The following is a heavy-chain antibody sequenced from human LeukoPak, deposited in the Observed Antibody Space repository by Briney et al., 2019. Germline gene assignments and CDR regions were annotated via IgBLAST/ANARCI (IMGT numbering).Heavy chain of an antibody. CDR1: GFTFGSYS. CDR3: ARDPTGGDYFDY. Sequence: GGSPRLSCAASGFTFGSYSMNWVRQAPGKGLEWVSYISSSSTIYYADSVKGRFTISRDNAKNSLYLQMNSLRDEDTAVYYCARDPTGGDYFDYWGQGTLVTVSS. V-gene: IGHV3-48*02. D-gene: IGHD2-21*01. CDR2: ISSSSTI. J-gene: IGHJ4*02.